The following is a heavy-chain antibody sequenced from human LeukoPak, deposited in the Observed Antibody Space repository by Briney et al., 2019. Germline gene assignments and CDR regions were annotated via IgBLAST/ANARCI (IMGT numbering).Heavy chain of an antibody. Sequence: ASVKVSRKASGYTLTSYDINWVRQATGQGLEWMGWMNPNSGNTGYAQKFQGRVTMAEDTSTDTAYMELSSLRSEDTAVYYCARGAPDFWSVYYMDVWGKGTTVTVSS. J-gene: IGHJ6*03. V-gene: IGHV1-8*01. CDR3: ARGAPDFWSVYYMDV. CDR2: MNPNSGNT. D-gene: IGHD3-3*01. CDR1: GYTLTSYD.